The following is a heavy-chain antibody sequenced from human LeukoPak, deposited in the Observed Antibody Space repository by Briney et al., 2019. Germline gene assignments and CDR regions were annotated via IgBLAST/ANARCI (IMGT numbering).Heavy chain of an antibody. J-gene: IGHJ3*02. D-gene: IGHD1-26*01. V-gene: IGHV1-69*13. CDR3: AKCIVGAADAFDI. CDR1: GYTFTSYG. CDR2: IIPIFGTA. Sequence: GASVKVSCKASGYTFTSYGISWVRQAPGQGLEWMGGIIPIFGTANYTQKFQGRVTITADESTSTAYMELSSLRSEDTAVYYCAKCIVGAADAFDIWGQGTMVTVSS.